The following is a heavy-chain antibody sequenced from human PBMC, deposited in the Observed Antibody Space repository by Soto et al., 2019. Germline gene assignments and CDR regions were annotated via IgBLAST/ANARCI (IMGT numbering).Heavy chain of an antibody. Sequence: GGSLRLSCAASGFTFSNYWMYWVRQPPGKGLEWVSGITGSGGSTYYADSVKGRFTISSDNSKNTLYLQMNSLRADDTAVYYCAKLPAAQSYFDFWGQGTLVTVSS. V-gene: IGHV3-23*01. CDR2: ITGSGGST. CDR1: GFTFSNYW. J-gene: IGHJ4*02. CDR3: AKLPAAQSYFDF. D-gene: IGHD2-2*01.